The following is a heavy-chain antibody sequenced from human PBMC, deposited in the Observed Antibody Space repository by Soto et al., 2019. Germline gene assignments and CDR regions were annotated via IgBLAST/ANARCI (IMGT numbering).Heavy chain of an antibody. J-gene: IGHJ4*02. CDR3: ARAGEYREFDY. Sequence: PGGSLRRSCAASGFTLSNYAIHWVRQAPGEGLEWVAVISYDGSKKYYADSVKGRFTISRDNAKSTLYLQMNSLRVEETAVYYCARAGEYREFDYWGQGTLVTVSS. CDR2: ISYDGSKK. CDR1: GFTLSNYA. V-gene: IGHV3-30-3*01. D-gene: IGHD3-16*01.